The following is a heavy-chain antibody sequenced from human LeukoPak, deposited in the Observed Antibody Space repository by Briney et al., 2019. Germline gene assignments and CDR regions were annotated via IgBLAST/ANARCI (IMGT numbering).Heavy chain of an antibody. D-gene: IGHD3-22*01. Sequence: ASVKVSCKASGYTFTSYGISWVRQAPGQGLEWMGWINAGNGNTKYSQKFQGRVTITRDTSASTAYMELSSLRSEDTAVYYCARDPLYYYDSRGYYYGMDVWGQGTTVTVSS. J-gene: IGHJ6*02. CDR3: ARDPLYYYDSRGYYYGMDV. CDR2: INAGNGNT. CDR1: GYTFTSYG. V-gene: IGHV1-3*01.